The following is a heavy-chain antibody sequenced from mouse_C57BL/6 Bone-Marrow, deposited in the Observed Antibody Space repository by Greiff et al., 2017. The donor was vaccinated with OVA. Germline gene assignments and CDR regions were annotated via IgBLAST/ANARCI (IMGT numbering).Heavy chain of an antibody. D-gene: IGHD3-2*02. CDR1: GFTFSDYY. Sequence: DVMLVESEGGLVQPGSSMKLSCTASGFTFSDYYMAWVRQVPEKGLEWVANINYDGSSTYYLDSLKSRFIISRDNAKNILYLQMSSLKSEDTATYYCARELRLLYFDYWGQGTTLTVSS. CDR2: INYDGSST. V-gene: IGHV5-16*01. CDR3: ARELRLLYFDY. J-gene: IGHJ2*01.